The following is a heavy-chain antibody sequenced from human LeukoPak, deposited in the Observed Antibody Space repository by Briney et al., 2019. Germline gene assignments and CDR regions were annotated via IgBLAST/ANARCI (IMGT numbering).Heavy chain of an antibody. V-gene: IGHV1-18*01. J-gene: IGHJ5*02. Sequence: ASVKVSCKASGYTFTSYGISWVRQAPGQGLEWMGWISSYNGNTNYAQKLQGRVTMTTDTSTSTAYMELRSLRSDDTAVYYCARDNTFGCGGDCYRPNWFDPWGQGTLVTVSS. D-gene: IGHD2-21*02. CDR2: ISSYNGNT. CDR1: GYTFTSYG. CDR3: ARDNTFGCGGDCYRPNWFDP.